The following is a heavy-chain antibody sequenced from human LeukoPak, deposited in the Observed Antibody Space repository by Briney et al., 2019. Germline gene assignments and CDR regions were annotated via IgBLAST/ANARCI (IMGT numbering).Heavy chain of an antibody. Sequence: PGGSLRLSCTASGFTFGDYAMSWVRQAPGKGLEWVGFIRSKAYGGTTEYAASVKGRFTISRDDSKSIAYLQMNSLKTEDTAVYYCTLEFSCINGWYDYWGQGTLVTVSS. CDR3: TLEFSCINGWYDY. D-gene: IGHD2-15*01. V-gene: IGHV3-49*04. CDR1: GFTFGDYA. CDR2: IRSKAYGGTT. J-gene: IGHJ4*02.